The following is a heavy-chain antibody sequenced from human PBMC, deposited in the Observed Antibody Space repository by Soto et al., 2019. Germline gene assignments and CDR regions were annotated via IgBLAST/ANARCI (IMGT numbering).Heavy chain of an antibody. J-gene: IGHJ5*02. V-gene: IGHV2-5*02. CDR1: GFSLSTSGVG. CDR2: IYWDDDK. Sequence: QITLKESGPTLVKPTQTLTLTCTFSGFSLSTSGVGVGWIRQPPGKALEWLALIYWDDDKRYSPSLKSRLIITQDTTKNQVVLTMTNMDPVDTATYSCAHSQPPPLPYSGRWSGGECWFDPWGQGTLVTVSS. D-gene: IGHD6-13*01. CDR3: AHSQPPPLPYSGRWSGGECWFDP.